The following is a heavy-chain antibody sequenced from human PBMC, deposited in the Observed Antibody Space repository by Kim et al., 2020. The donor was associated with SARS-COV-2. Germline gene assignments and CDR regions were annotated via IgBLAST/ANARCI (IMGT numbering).Heavy chain of an antibody. Sequence: ASVKVSCKASGYIFTNYYMHWVRQAPGQGLEWMGRINAHSGDTKYAEKFQGRVTMTRDTSISTAYMDLSRLTSNDTAIYFCARDLKEGPDGGSNWFDPWGQGTLVTVS. CDR3: ARDLKEGPDGGSNWFDP. CDR2: INAHSGDT. CDR1: GYIFTNYY. D-gene: IGHD2-15*01. J-gene: IGHJ5*02. V-gene: IGHV1-2*06.